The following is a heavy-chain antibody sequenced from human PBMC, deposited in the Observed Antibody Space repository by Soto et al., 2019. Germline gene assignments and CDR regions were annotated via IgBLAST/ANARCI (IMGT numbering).Heavy chain of an antibody. CDR1: GFTFSSYA. V-gene: IGHV3-30-3*01. J-gene: IGHJ3*02. CDR3: ARDQEQWLVSAFDI. Sequence: QVQLVESGGGVVQPGRSLRLSCAASGFTFSSYAMHWVRQAPGKGLDWVAVISYDGSNKYYADSVKGRFTISRDNSKNTLYLQMNSLRAEDTAVYYCARDQEQWLVSAFDIWGQGTMVTVSS. CDR2: ISYDGSNK. D-gene: IGHD6-19*01.